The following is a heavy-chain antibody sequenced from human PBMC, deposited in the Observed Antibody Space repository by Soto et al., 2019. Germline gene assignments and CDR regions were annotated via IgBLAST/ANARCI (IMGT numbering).Heavy chain of an antibody. V-gene: IGHV1-18*01. CDR3: AREGTYGSGSYSSYYYYYGMDV. Sequence: ASVKVSCKASGYTFTSYGISWVRQAPGQGLEWMGWISAYNGNTNYAQKLQGRVTMTSDTSTSTAYMELRSLRSDDTAVYYCAREGTYGSGSYSSYYYYYGMDVWGQGTPVTVSS. CDR2: ISAYNGNT. J-gene: IGHJ6*02. D-gene: IGHD3-10*01. CDR1: GYTFTSYG.